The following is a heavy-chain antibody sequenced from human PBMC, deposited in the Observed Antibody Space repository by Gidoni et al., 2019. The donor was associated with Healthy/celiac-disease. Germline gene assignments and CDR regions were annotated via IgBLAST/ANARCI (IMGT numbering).Heavy chain of an antibody. J-gene: IGHJ4*02. Sequence: QVQLVQSGAEVQKPGTSVTVSGKAAGVTFSSYAISWVRQAPGQGLEWIGRIIPILGIANYAQKFQGRVTITADKSTSTADMELSSLRSEDTAVYYCAREQAGYDYIWVSYRYIFDYWGQGTLVTVSS. D-gene: IGHD3-16*02. CDR2: IIPILGIA. CDR1: GVTFSSYA. CDR3: AREQAGYDYIWVSYRYIFDY. V-gene: IGHV1-69*04.